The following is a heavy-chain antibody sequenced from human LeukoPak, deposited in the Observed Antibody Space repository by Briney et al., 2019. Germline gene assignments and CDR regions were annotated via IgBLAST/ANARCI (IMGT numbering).Heavy chain of an antibody. D-gene: IGHD3-16*01. CDR1: GASFSDSY. J-gene: IGHJ4*02. V-gene: IGHV4-34*01. CDR2: INNSGST. CDR3: ARGRYGPRLGN. Sequence: SETLSLTCAVYGASFSDSYWSWIRQSPEKGLEWTGEINNSGSTSYNPSLNSRVIMSVDRSKNQFSLRLTSVTAADTAVYYCARGRYGPRLGNWGQGTLVTVSS.